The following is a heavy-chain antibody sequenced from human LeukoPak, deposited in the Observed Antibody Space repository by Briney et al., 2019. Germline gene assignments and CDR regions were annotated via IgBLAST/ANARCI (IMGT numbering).Heavy chain of an antibody. CDR3: ARGDWDDSSGYSYTGLDY. J-gene: IGHJ4*02. CDR1: GFTFSDYY. Sequence: GGSLRLSCAASGFTFSDYYMSWIRQAPGKGLEWVSYISSSGSTIYYADSVKGRFTISRDNAKNSLYLQMNSLRAEDTAVYYCARGDWDDSSGYSYTGLDYWGQGTLVTVSS. D-gene: IGHD3-22*01. V-gene: IGHV3-11*04. CDR2: ISSSGSTI.